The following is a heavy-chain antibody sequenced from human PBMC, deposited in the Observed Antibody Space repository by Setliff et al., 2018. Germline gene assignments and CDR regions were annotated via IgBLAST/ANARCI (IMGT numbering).Heavy chain of an antibody. CDR2: IYYSGST. D-gene: IGHD3-22*01. Sequence: SETLSLTCTVSGGSISSYYWSWIRQPPGKGLEWIGYIYYSGSTNYNPSLKSRVTISVDTSKNQFSLKLSSVTAADTAVYYCVREGVDSRSSTDYRYYMDGWGKGTTVTVSS. CDR1: GGSISSYY. CDR3: VREGVDSRSSTDYRYYMDG. J-gene: IGHJ6*03. V-gene: IGHV4-59*01.